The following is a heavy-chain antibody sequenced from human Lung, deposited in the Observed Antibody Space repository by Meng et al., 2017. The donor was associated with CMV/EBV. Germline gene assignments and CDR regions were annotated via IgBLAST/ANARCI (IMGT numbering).Heavy chain of an antibody. CDR3: AADSLGCGGECYYPFDF. Sequence: SVXVSXKASRGTFSNYAISWVRQAPGQGLEWMGAIVPVVLIPSYPRKFQGRVTITADKSTTTAYMELRSLRSEDTAVYYCAADSLGCGGECYYPFDFWGQGTLVTVSS. CDR1: RGTFSNYA. V-gene: IGHV1-69*10. D-gene: IGHD2-21*01. CDR2: IVPVVLIP. J-gene: IGHJ4*02.